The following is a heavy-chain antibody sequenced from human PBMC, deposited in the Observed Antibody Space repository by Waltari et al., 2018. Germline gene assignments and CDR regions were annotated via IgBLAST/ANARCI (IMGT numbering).Heavy chain of an antibody. CDR3: GRLEDCSGPGGNGYSGDPFAMDV. Sequence: QVQLQRWGAGLLQPSETLSLTCAVYGGSFTGYYWGWVRQPPGKGREWIGENNHAENTNYNPALRSLVIMSEETSTNQCSQKLTFVTAADTGVYYCGRLEDCSGPGGNGYSGDPFAMDVWGQGTTVTVSS. CDR2: NNHAENT. D-gene: IGHD5-12*01. V-gene: IGHV4-34*01. J-gene: IGHJ6*02. CDR1: GGSFTGYY.